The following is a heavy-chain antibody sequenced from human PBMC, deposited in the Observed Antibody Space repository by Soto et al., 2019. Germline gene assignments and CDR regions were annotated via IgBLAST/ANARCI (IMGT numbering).Heavy chain of an antibody. V-gene: IGHV4-59*08. D-gene: IGHD5-18*01. J-gene: IGHJ4*02. Sequence: PSETLSLTCTVSGGSISTYYWSWIRQPPGKGLEWIGYIYYTGSTNYNPSLKSRVTISVDTSKNQFSLKLSSVTAADTALYYCARLNGYSYGFDYWGQGTLVTVSS. CDR1: GGSISTYY. CDR2: IYYTGST. CDR3: ARLNGYSYGFDY.